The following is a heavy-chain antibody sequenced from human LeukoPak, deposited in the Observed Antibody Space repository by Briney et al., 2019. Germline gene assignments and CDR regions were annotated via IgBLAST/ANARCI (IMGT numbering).Heavy chain of an antibody. CDR2: ISGSSDST. CDR3: AKGSTAAGTPFDS. D-gene: IGHD1-14*01. V-gene: IGHV3-23*01. Sequence: PGGSLRLSCAASGSTFSRYAMSWVRQAPGKGLEWVSGISGSSDSTYYADSVKGRFTISRDNSKNTLYLEMNRLRAEDTAVYNCAKGSTAAGTPFDSWGQGTLVTVSS. J-gene: IGHJ4*02. CDR1: GSTFSRYA.